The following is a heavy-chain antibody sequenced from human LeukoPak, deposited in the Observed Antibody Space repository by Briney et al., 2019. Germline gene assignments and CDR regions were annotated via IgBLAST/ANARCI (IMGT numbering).Heavy chain of an antibody. J-gene: IGHJ5*02. CDR1: GYTFTGYY. Sequence: ASVKVSCKASGYTFTGYYMHWVRQAPGQGLEWMGWINPNSGGTNYAQKFQGRVTMTRDTSISTAYMELSSLRSEDTAVYYCARVSLGYCSGGSCYSDWFDPWGQGTLVTVSS. D-gene: IGHD2-15*01. V-gene: IGHV1-2*02. CDR2: INPNSGGT. CDR3: ARVSLGYCSGGSCYSDWFDP.